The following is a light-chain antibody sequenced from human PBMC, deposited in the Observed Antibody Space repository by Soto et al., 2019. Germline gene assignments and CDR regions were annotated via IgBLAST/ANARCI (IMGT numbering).Light chain of an antibody. Sequence: DIVMTQSPDSLAVSLGERATINCKSSQSVLYSSNNKNYLAWYQQKPRQPPKLLIYWASTRESGVPDRFSGSGSGTDFTLTISSLQADDVAFYYCQQYYSTPLAFGQGTKVEIK. CDR3: QQYYSTPLA. CDR2: WAS. J-gene: IGKJ1*01. V-gene: IGKV4-1*01. CDR1: QSVLYSSNNKNY.